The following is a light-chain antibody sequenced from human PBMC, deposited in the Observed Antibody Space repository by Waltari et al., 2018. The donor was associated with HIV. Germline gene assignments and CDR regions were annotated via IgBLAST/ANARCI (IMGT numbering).Light chain of an antibody. CDR1: SGSVSTTSF. CDR3: LVHMGHGAWV. V-gene: IGLV8-61*01. J-gene: IGLJ3*02. CDR2: STN. Sequence: QTVLTQEPSFSVYPGGTVPPTCGLNSGSVSTTSFPSWYQQTPGQAPRTLIYSTNIRSSGVPDRFSGSILGNKAALTITGAQADDESDYYCLVHMGHGAWVFGGGTKLTVL.